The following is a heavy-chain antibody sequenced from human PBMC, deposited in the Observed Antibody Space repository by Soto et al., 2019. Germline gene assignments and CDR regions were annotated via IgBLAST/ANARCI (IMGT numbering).Heavy chain of an antibody. D-gene: IGHD2-21*01. V-gene: IGHV3-48*02. CDR3: ERPAGRVADFEY. J-gene: IGHJ4*02. CDR2: ISSSSSTI. CDR1: GFVFSTYS. Sequence: EVQLVESGGGLVQPGGSLRLSCAASGFVFSTYSMNWVRQAPGKGLEWVSYISSSSSTIYYADSVQGRFTISRDNAKNSLYLQVNSLRDEDTAVYYCERPAGRVADFEYCGQGQLVNVSS.